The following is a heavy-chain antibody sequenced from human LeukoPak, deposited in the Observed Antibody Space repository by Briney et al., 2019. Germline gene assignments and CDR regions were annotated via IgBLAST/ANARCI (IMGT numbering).Heavy chain of an antibody. D-gene: IGHD1-14*01. CDR2: IGGSGGST. CDR1: GFTFSSYA. CDR3: AKDPENYEAFDI. J-gene: IGHJ3*02. V-gene: IGHV3-23*01. Sequence: PGGSLRLSCAASGFTFSSYAMSWVRQAPGKGLEWVSAIGGSGGSTYYADSVKGRFTISRDNSKNTLYLQMNSLRAEDTAVYYCAKDPENYEAFDIWGQGTMVTVSS.